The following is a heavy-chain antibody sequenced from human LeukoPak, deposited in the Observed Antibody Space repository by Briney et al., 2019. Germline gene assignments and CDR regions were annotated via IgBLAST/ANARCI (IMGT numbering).Heavy chain of an antibody. Sequence: PSETLSLTCTVSGGSISSSSYYWGWIRQPPGKGLEWIGSIYYSGSTYYNPSLKSRVTISVDTSKNQFSLKLSSVTAADTAVYYCARAESSSSVTLDYWGQGTLVAVSS. CDR3: ARAESSSSVTLDY. CDR2: IYYSGST. D-gene: IGHD6-6*01. J-gene: IGHJ4*02. V-gene: IGHV4-39*07. CDR1: GGSISSSSYY.